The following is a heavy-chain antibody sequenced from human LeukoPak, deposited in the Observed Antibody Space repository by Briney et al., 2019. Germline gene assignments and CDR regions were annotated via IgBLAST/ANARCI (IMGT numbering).Heavy chain of an antibody. D-gene: IGHD3-22*01. CDR2: INPNSGGT. CDR1: GYTFTGYY. Sequence: GASVKVSCKASGYTFTGYYMHWVRQAPGQGLEWMGWINPNSGGTNYAQKFQGRVTMTRDTSISTAYMELSRLRSDDTAVYYCARDLDPYYDSSGYDYWGQGTLVTVSS. J-gene: IGHJ4*02. V-gene: IGHV1-2*02. CDR3: ARDLDPYYDSSGYDY.